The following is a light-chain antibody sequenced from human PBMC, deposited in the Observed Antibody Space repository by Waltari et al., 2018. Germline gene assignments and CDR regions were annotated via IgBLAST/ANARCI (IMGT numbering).Light chain of an antibody. J-gene: IGLJ3*02. V-gene: IGLV2-8*01. Sequence: QSALTQPPSASGSPGQSVTISCTGTSSDVGGFNYVSWYQHNPGKVPKLMIYEVTKRPSGVPDRFSGSKSGNTASLTVSGLQTEDEADYYCSSYAGGSWVFGGGTKLTVL. CDR1: SSDVGGFNY. CDR3: SSYAGGSWV. CDR2: EVT.